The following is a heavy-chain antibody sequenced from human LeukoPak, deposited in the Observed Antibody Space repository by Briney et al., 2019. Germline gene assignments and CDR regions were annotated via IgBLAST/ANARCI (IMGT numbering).Heavy chain of an antibody. CDR1: GYTFTGYY. CDR3: ARDYYYGSGSWDFDY. J-gene: IGHJ4*02. Sequence: ASVKVSCKASGYTFTGYYMHWVRQAPGQGLEWMGWINPNSGGTNYAQKFQGRVTMTRDTSTSTAYMELSRLRSDDTAVYYCARDYYYGSGSWDFDYWGQGTLVTVSS. CDR2: INPNSGGT. V-gene: IGHV1-2*02. D-gene: IGHD3-10*01.